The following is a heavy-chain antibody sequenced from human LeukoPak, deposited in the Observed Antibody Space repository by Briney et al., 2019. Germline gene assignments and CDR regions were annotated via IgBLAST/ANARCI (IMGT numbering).Heavy chain of an antibody. Sequence: PGGSPRLSCAASGFTFDDYAMHWVRQAPGKGLEWVSLISGDGGSTYYADSVKGRFTISRDNSKNSLYLQMNSLRTEDTALYSCATLSAGTGWGQGTLVTVSS. CDR3: ATLSAGTG. CDR2: ISGDGGST. J-gene: IGHJ4*02. V-gene: IGHV3-43*02. D-gene: IGHD6-19*01. CDR1: GFTFDDYA.